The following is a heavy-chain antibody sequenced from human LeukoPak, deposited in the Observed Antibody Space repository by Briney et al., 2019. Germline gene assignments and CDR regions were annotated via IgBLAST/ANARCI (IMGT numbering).Heavy chain of an antibody. V-gene: IGHV1-69*05. D-gene: IGHD5-12*01. CDR1: GGTFSSYA. Sequence: ASVKVSCXASGGTFSSYAISWVRQAPGQGLEWMGGIIPIFGTANYAQKFQGRVTITTDESTSTAYMELSSLRSEDTAVYYCARADSTVDIVATIKDWGQGTLVTVSS. CDR3: ARADSTVDIVATIKD. CDR2: IIPIFGTA. J-gene: IGHJ4*02.